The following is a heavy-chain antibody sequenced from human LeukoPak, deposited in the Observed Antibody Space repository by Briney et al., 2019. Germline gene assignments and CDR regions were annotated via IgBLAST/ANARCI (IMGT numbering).Heavy chain of an antibody. CDR2: ISTSGGST. CDR3: AKDQLTGGYNYGYGTFDI. CDR1: GFTFSSYG. J-gene: IGHJ3*02. V-gene: IGHV3-23*01. D-gene: IGHD5-18*01. Sequence: PGGSLRLSCAASGFTFSSYGMSWVRQAPGKGLEWVSAISTSGGSTYYADSVKGRFTISRDNSKNTLYLEMDSLRAEDTAVYYCAKDQLTGGYNYGYGTFDILGQGTMVTVSS.